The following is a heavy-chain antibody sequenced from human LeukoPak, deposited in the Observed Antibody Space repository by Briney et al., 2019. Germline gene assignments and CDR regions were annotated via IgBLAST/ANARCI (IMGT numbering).Heavy chain of an antibody. Sequence: KPSETLSLTCTVSGGSVSNSNYYWVWVRQPPRKGLEWIATTHHSGATNYNPSLKSRVTLSVDTAKNQFSLRLSSVTATDTAVYYCASLTGDRSGGNWGQGTLVTVSS. V-gene: IGHV4-39*01. J-gene: IGHJ4*02. CDR2: THHSGAT. CDR3: ASLTGDRSGGN. D-gene: IGHD7-27*01. CDR1: GGSVSNSNYY.